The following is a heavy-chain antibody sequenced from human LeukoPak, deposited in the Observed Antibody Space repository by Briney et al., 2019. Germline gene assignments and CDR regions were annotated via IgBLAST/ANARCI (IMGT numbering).Heavy chain of an antibody. CDR2: ISWNSGSI. D-gene: IGHD2-8*01. CDR1: GFTFDDYA. V-gene: IGHV3-9*01. Sequence: SLRPSCAASGFTFDDYAMHWVRQAPGKGLEWVSGISWNSGSIGYADSVKGRFTISRDNAKNSLYLQMNGLRAEDTALYYCAKSEIYCTNGVCSKSFDYWGQGTLVTVSS. J-gene: IGHJ4*02. CDR3: AKSEIYCTNGVCSKSFDY.